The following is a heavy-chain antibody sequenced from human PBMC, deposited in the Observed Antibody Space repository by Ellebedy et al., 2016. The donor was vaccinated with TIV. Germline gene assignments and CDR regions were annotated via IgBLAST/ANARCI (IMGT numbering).Heavy chain of an antibody. D-gene: IGHD2-21*01. J-gene: IGHJ4*02. CDR3: AKDIHILVDY. CDR2: IHQDGSDK. Sequence: GESLKISXAASGFTFSRSWMIWVRQAPGRGLEWVASIHQDGSDKYYVDSVKGRFTISRDNAKNTLFLQMNSLRAEDTAVYYCAKDIHILVDYWGQGTLVTVSS. V-gene: IGHV3-7*01. CDR1: GFTFSRSW.